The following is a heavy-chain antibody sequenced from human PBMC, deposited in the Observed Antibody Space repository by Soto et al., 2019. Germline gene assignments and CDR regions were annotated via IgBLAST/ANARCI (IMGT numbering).Heavy chain of an antibody. CDR1: GGSVSSGRYY. Sequence: SETLSLTCTVSGGSVSSGRYYWSWIRQPPGKGLEWIGHIYYIGTTHYSPSLKSRVTISLDTSKNQFSLRLSSVTAADTAVYYCARSGSNSGADAFDTWGQGTMVTVSS. D-gene: IGHD5-18*01. CDR2: IYYIGTT. CDR3: ARSGSNSGADAFDT. J-gene: IGHJ3*02. V-gene: IGHV4-61*01.